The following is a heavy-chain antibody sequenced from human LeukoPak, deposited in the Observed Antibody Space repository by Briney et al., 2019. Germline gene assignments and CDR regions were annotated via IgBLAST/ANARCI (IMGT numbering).Heavy chain of an antibody. CDR3: AKDGQSWFGELNYYFDY. V-gene: IGHV3-30*18. CDR2: ISYDGSNK. Sequence: GGSLRLSCAASGFTFSSYGMHWVRQAPGKGLEWVAVISYDGSNKYYADSVKGRFTISRDNSKNTLYLQMNSLRAEDTAVYYCAKDGQSWFGELNYYFDYWGQGTLVTVSS. J-gene: IGHJ4*02. D-gene: IGHD3-10*01. CDR1: GFTFSSYG.